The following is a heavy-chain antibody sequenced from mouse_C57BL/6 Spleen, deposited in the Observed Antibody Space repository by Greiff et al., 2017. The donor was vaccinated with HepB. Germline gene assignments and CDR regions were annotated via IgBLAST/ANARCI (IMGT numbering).Heavy chain of an antibody. CDR1: RYAFSSSW. CDR3: GRGGTHDINSSSFAY. D-gene: IGHD2-5*01. J-gene: IGHJ3*01. V-gene: IGHV1-82*01. Sequence: QVQLQQSGPERGQPGASVKICCKASRYAFSSSWMNWVKQRPGKGLEWIGRIYPGDGDTNYNGKFKGKATLTADKSSSTAYMQLSSLTSEDSAVYFCGRGGTHDINSSSFAYSGQVSPVTVSA. CDR2: IYPGDGDT.